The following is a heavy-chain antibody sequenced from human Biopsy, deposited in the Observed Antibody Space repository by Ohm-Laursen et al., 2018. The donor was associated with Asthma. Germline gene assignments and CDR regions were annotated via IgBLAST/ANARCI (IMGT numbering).Heavy chain of an antibody. V-gene: IGHV3-33*01. CDR1: GFTFMTYG. Sequence: SLRLSCAASGFTFMTYGMHWVRQVPGKGLEWVATVGSDESYTDHADSVKGRFTISRDNSKNTLHLQMNSLSPEDTAVYYCARDFSRAIMIGGGKEHYFDFWGQGTLVTVSS. CDR2: VGSDESYT. D-gene: IGHD3-16*01. CDR3: ARDFSRAIMIGGGKEHYFDF. J-gene: IGHJ4*02.